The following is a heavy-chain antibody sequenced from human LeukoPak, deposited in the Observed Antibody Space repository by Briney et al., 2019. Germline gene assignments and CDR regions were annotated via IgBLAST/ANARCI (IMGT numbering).Heavy chain of an antibody. Sequence: PGGSLRLSCAASGFTFSSYGMHWVRQAPGKGLEWVAVISYDGSNKYYADSVKGRFTISRDNSKNTVYLQMNGLRADDTAVYYCAKDRRFLEWKDAFDVWGQGTMVTVSS. V-gene: IGHV3-30*18. D-gene: IGHD3-3*01. CDR3: AKDRRFLEWKDAFDV. CDR2: ISYDGSNK. CDR1: GFTFSSYG. J-gene: IGHJ3*01.